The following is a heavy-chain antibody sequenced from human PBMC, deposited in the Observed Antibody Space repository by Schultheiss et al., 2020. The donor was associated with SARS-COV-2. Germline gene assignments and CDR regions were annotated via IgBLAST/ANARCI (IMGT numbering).Heavy chain of an antibody. Sequence: SETLSLTCAAYDVSFTGYYWSWIRQPPGKGLEWIGEIDHSGSTNYNPSLKSRVTISVDTSKNQFSLKLSSVTAADTAVYYCARGDFADAFDIWGQGTMVTVSS. J-gene: IGHJ3*02. CDR1: DVSFTGYY. D-gene: IGHD2/OR15-2a*01. V-gene: IGHV4-34*01. CDR2: IDHSGST. CDR3: ARGDFADAFDI.